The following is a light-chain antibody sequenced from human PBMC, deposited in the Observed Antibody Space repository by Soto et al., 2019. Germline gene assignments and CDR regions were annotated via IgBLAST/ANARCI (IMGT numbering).Light chain of an antibody. CDR3: QQYGSSPPGLT. CDR2: GAS. V-gene: IGKV3-20*01. CDR1: QSVSSSY. J-gene: IGKJ4*01. Sequence: EIVLTQSPGTLSLSPGERATLSCRASQSVSSSYLAWYQQKPDQAPRLLISGASSRATGIPDRLSGSGSGTDFILTISRLQPEDFAVYYCQQYGSSPPGLTFGGGTKVEIK.